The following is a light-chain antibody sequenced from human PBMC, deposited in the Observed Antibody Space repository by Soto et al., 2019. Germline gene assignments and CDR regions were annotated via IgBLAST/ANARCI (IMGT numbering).Light chain of an antibody. J-gene: IGKJ4*01. CDR3: LQDYNYPLT. CDR2: EAS. Sequence: EIQMTQCPSTLSASIGGRGTITCRAVQSVTAWLAWFQQKPGKAPKVLIYEASNLERGVPSRFSGSGSGTDFTLTIISLKAEYFATYYCLQDYNYPLTFGGGTKVDIK. V-gene: IGKV1-5*03. CDR1: QSVTAW.